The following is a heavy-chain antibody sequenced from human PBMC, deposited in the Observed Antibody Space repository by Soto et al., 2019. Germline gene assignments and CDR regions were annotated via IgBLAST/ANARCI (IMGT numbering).Heavy chain of an antibody. Sequence: PSETLSLTCTVSGGSISSNIYYWGWIRQPPGKGLEWIGNIHYSGSTYYDSSLKSRVTISVDTSKNQFSLKLTSVTAADTAVYYCARLGAFYQSLYPWGPGTLVTVSS. CDR2: IHYSGST. V-gene: IGHV4-39*01. CDR3: ARLGAFYQSLYP. D-gene: IGHD3-3*02. CDR1: GGSISSNIYY. J-gene: IGHJ5*02.